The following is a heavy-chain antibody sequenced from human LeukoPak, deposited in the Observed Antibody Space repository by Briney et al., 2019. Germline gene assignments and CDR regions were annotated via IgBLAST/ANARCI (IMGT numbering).Heavy chain of an antibody. CDR2: IYSGGST. CDR1: GFTVSSNY. Sequence: PGGSLRLSCAASGFTVSSNYMSWVRQAPGKGLEWVSVIYSGGSTYYGDSVKGRSTISRDNSKNTLYLQMNSLRAEDTAVYYCARDIAGAHYYYYYMDVWGKGTTVTVSS. J-gene: IGHJ6*03. D-gene: IGHD6-13*01. CDR3: ARDIAGAHYYYYYMDV. V-gene: IGHV3-53*01.